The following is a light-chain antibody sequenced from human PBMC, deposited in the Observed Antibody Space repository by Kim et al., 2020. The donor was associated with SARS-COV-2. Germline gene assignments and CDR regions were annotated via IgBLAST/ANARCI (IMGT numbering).Light chain of an antibody. J-gene: IGKJ1*01. V-gene: IGKV1-39*01. CDR3: QQSYTSPWT. CDR2: SAS. Sequence: DIQMTQTPSSLSASVGDRVSITCRASQTISNYLNWYQQKPGKVPKLLIYSASTLQSGVPSTFSGSGSGTDFTLTISSLQPEDFATYSCQQSYTSPWTFGQGTKVDI. CDR1: QTISNY.